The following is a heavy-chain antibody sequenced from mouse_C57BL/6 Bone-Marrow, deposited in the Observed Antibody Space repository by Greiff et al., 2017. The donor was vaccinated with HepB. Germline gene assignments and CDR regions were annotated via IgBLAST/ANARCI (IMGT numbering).Heavy chain of an antibody. CDR1: GFNIKDYY. Sequence: VQLQQSGAELVRPGASVKLSCTASGFNIKDYYMHWVKQRPEQGLEWIGRIGGEDGDTEYAPKLQGHATMTADTSSNTAYLQLSSLPSEDTAVYYCTPNWERDYWGQGTTLTVSS. D-gene: IGHD4-1*02. CDR3: TPNWERDY. CDR2: IGGEDGDT. V-gene: IGHV14-1*01. J-gene: IGHJ2*01.